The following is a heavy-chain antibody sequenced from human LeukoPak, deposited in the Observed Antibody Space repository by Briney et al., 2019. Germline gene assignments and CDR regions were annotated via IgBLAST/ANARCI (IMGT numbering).Heavy chain of an antibody. CDR2: ISSSGGTT. J-gene: IGHJ4*02. D-gene: IGHD6-19*01. Sequence: GGSLRLSCAASGFTFSSYFMYWVRQAPGKGLEYVSAISSSGGTTYYANSVKGRFAISGDNSKDTLYLQMGSVRTEDMAVYYCAKDDHGGSGWRDYFDYWGQGTLVTVSS. CDR1: GFTFSSYF. CDR3: AKDDHGGSGWRDYFDY. V-gene: IGHV3-64*01.